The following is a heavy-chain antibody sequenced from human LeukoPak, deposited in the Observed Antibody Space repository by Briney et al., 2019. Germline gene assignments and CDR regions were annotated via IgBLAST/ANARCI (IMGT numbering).Heavy chain of an antibody. CDR1: GGSISSNNW. CDR2: IYHSGST. J-gene: IGHJ4*02. CDR3: ARDLYDDNRCFDF. Sequence: PSETLSLTCAVSGGSISSNNWWNWVRQPPGKGLEWIGEIYHSGSTNYSPSLKSRVTISVDTSKNQFSLRVDSVTAADTAVYYCARDLYDDNRCFDFWGQGILVTVSS. D-gene: IGHD1-14*01. V-gene: IGHV4-4*02.